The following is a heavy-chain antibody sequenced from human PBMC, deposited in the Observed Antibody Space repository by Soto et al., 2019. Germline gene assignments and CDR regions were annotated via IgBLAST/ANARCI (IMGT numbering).Heavy chain of an antibody. V-gene: IGHV1-8*01. D-gene: IGHD1-1*01. CDR1: GYTFTSYD. CDR2: MNPNSGNT. J-gene: IGHJ5*02. CDR3: ASRHNWNDEDWFDP. Sequence: QVQLVQSGAEVKKPGASVKVSCKASGYTFTSYDINWVRQATGQGLEWMGWMNPNSGNTGYAQKFQGRVTMTRNTSISTAYIELSSLRSEDPAVYYCASRHNWNDEDWFDPWGQGTLVTVSS.